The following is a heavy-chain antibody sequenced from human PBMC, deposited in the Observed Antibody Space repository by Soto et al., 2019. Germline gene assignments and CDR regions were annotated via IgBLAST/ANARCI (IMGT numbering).Heavy chain of an antibody. V-gene: IGHV1-8*01. CDR3: AVPYDFWSGYYRAGAFDI. CDR1: GYTFTSDD. D-gene: IGHD3-3*01. J-gene: IGHJ3*02. CDR2: MNPNSGNT. Sequence: ASVKVSCKASGYTFTSDDINWVRQATGQGLEWMGWMNPNSGNTGYAQKFQGRVTMTRNTSISTAYMGLSSLRSEDTAVYYCAVPYDFWSGYYRAGAFDIWGQGTMVTVSS.